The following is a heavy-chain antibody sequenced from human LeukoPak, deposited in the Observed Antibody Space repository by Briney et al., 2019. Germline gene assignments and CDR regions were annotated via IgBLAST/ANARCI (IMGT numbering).Heavy chain of an antibody. Sequence: SETLSLTCTVSGGSISSYYWSWIRQPPGKGLEWIGYIYYSGSINYNPSLKSRVTISVDTSKNQFSLKLTSVTAADTAVYYCARHLYGSGSYDYWGQGTLSPSPQ. CDR2: IYYSGSI. V-gene: IGHV4-59*08. J-gene: IGHJ4*02. CDR3: ARHLYGSGSYDY. D-gene: IGHD3-10*01. CDR1: GGSISSYY.